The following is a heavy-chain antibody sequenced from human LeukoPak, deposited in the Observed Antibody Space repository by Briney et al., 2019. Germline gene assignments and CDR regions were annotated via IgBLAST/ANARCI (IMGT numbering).Heavy chain of an antibody. Sequence: PGGSLRLSCAASGFTFSGYGMSWVRQAPGKGLEWVSAISGRDDSTYYADSVKGRFTISRDNAKNTLYLQMNSLRAEDTAVYYCARDRPWYYGSGTPFDYWGQGTLVTVSS. D-gene: IGHD3-10*01. CDR1: GFTFSGYG. CDR3: ARDRPWYYGSGTPFDY. CDR2: ISGRDDST. J-gene: IGHJ4*02. V-gene: IGHV3-23*01.